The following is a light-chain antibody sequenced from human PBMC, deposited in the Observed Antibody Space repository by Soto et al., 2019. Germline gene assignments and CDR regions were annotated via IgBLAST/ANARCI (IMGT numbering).Light chain of an antibody. V-gene: IGKV3-20*01. CDR3: QQYGSSP. CDR2: GAS. CDR1: QSVSSSY. J-gene: IGKJ5*01. Sequence: EIVLTQSPGTLSLSPGERATLSCRASQSVSSSYLAWYQQKPGQAPRLLIYGASSRATGIPDRFSGSGSGTDFTVTISRLEPEDFEVYYCQQYGSSPFGQGTLLEI.